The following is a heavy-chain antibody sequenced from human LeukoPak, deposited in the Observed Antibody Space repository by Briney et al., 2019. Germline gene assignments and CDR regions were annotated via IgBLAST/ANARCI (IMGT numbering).Heavy chain of an antibody. D-gene: IGHD3-10*01. CDR3: SKKGSGGGGLWFGELFDY. CDR1: GFTFSSYG. V-gene: IGHV3-30*02. Sequence: PGGSLRLSCAASGFTFSSYGMHWVRQAPGKGLEWVAFIRYDGSNKYYADSVKGRFTISRDNSKNTLYLQMNSLRAEDTALYYCSKKGSGGGGLWFGELFDYWGQGTLVTVSS. J-gene: IGHJ4*02. CDR2: IRYDGSNK.